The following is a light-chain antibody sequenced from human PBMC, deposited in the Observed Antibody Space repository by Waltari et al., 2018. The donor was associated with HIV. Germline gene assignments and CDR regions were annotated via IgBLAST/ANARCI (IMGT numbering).Light chain of an antibody. Sequence: SYELTQPSSVSVSPGQTARITCSGDVVSRKYVRWFQQKPGQAPVLIIYKDRERPSGIPERFSGSTSGTTVTLTISGAQAEDEADYYCYSATDNNLKVFGAGTKLTVL. CDR2: KDR. CDR3: YSATDNNLKV. J-gene: IGLJ2*01. V-gene: IGLV3-27*01. CDR1: VVSRKY.